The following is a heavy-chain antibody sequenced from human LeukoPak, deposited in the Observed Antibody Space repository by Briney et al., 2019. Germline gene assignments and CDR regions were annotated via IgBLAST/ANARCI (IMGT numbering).Heavy chain of an antibody. Sequence: ASVKVSCKASGYTFTSYDINWVRQATGQGLEWMGWMNPNSGNTGYAQKFQGRVTITRNTSISTAYMELSSLRSEDTAVYYCARLVHSEAYYYYYMDVWGKGTTVTVSS. V-gene: IGHV1-8*03. CDR1: GYTFTSYD. D-gene: IGHD2-8*02. CDR3: ARLVHSEAYYYYYMDV. J-gene: IGHJ6*03. CDR2: MNPNSGNT.